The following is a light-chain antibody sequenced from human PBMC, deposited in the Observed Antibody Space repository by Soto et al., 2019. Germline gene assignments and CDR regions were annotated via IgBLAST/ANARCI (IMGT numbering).Light chain of an antibody. J-gene: IGKJ5*01. V-gene: IGKV3-11*01. CDR2: GAS. CDR1: QSVSSY. Sequence: EIVMTQSPATLSVSPGEGATLSCRASQSVSSYLAWYQQKPGQAPRLLIYGASTRATGIPARFSGSGSGTGFTLTISSLEPEDFAVYYCQQRSNWPPITFGQGTRLENK. CDR3: QQRSNWPPIT.